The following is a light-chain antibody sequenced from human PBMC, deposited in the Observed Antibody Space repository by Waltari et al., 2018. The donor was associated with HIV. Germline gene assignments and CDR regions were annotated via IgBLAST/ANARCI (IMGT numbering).Light chain of an antibody. CDR2: WAS. J-gene: IGKJ4*01. V-gene: IGKV4-1*01. CDR1: QSVLYSSNNKNY. CDR3: QQYYSTPLT. Sequence: DIVMTQSPDSLAVSLGETATINSKSSQSVLYSSNNKNYLAWYQQKPGQPPELLIYWASTRESGVPDRFSGSGSATDFTLTISSLQAEDVAVYYCQQYYSTPLTFGGGTQVEIK.